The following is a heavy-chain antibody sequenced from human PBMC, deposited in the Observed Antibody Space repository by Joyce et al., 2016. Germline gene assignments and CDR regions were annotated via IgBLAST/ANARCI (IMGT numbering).Heavy chain of an antibody. D-gene: IGHD3-10*01. V-gene: IGHV4-34*01. CDR3: ARARRGVILARGEMGEYLQH. CDR2: VNDRGRT. Sequence: QVQLQEWGAGLLKPSETLSLTCAVYGGSLSGYYWSWIRQAPGMGPEWIGEVNDRGRTNYNPSPKSRATTSMDTSKNQFSLRLTTVTAADTAVYFCARARRGVILARGEMGEYLQHWGRGTVVIVSS. J-gene: IGHJ1*01. CDR1: GGSLSGYY.